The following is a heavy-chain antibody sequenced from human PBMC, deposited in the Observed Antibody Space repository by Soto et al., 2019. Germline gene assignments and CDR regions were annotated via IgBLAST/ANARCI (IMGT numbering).Heavy chain of an antibody. D-gene: IGHD5-18*01. CDR2: IYYSGIT. CDR3: PGGIQLWPITYCFDY. Sequence: PSQTMSLTCTVSGGSISSYYWSWIRQPPGKGLEWIGYIYYSGITNYNPSLKGRVTISVDTSKNQFSLKLSSVTAADTALYYCPGGIQLWPITYCFDYRGQGSLVTVSS. J-gene: IGHJ4*02. CDR1: GGSISSYY. V-gene: IGHV4-59*01.